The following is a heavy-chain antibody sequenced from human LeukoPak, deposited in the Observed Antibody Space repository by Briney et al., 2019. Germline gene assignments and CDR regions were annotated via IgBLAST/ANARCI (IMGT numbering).Heavy chain of an antibody. V-gene: IGHV3-13*01. CDR2: ISLTGAT. CDR3: TKQCCGNRAACAGGSDYDF. CDR1: GFTFNKDA. Sequence: GGSLRLSCAASGFTFNKDAFHWVRQAPGKGLEWVAAISLTGATYYSDSVKGRFTISREDAANSLYLQLRRMRAADTALYYCTKQCCGNRAACAGGSDYDFWGRGALVTVSS. J-gene: IGHJ2*01. D-gene: IGHD4-23*01.